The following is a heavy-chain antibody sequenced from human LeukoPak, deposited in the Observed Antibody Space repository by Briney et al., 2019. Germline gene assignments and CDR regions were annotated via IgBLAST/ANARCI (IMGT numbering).Heavy chain of an antibody. J-gene: IGHJ6*02. CDR1: GFTFSSYG. CDR3: AKADSDSSGYYYGMDV. D-gene: IGHD3-22*01. CDR2: IRYDGSNQ. V-gene: IGHV3-30*02. Sequence: GGSLRLSCAASGFTFSSYGMHWVRQAPGEGLEWVAFIRYDGSNQYYTDSVKGRFTISRDNSKKTVFLQMNSLRAEDTAVYFCAKADSDSSGYYYGMDVWGQGTTVTVSS.